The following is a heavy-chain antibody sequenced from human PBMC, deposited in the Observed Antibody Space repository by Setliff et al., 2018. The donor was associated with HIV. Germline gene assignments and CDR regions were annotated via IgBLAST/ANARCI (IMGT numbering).Heavy chain of an antibody. CDR3: TSAFADYAYWYFDY. CDR1: GFTFSSYS. CDR2: ISSSSSTI. D-gene: IGHD2-8*02. Sequence: LRLSCAASGFTFSSYSMNWVRQAPGKGLEWVSYISSSSSTIYYAAPVKGRFTISRDDSKNTLYLQMNSLKTEDTAVYYCTSAFADYAYWYFDYWGQGTLVTVSS. J-gene: IGHJ4*02. V-gene: IGHV3-48*01.